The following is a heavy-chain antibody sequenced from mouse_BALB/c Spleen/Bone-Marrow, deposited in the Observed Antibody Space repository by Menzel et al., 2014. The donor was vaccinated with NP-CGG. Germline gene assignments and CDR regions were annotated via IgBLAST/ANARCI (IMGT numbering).Heavy chain of an antibody. CDR1: GYSITNDYA. V-gene: IGHV3-2*02. CDR3: ARSSDGFPAWFAY. D-gene: IGHD2-3*01. Sequence: EVMLVESGPGLVKPSQSLSLTCTVTGYSITNDYAWSWIRQFPGNKLEWMGYISYSGSTSYNPSLKSRISITRDTSKSQFFLQLNSVTTEDTATYYCARSSDGFPAWFAYWGQGTLVTVSA. J-gene: IGHJ3*01. CDR2: ISYSGST.